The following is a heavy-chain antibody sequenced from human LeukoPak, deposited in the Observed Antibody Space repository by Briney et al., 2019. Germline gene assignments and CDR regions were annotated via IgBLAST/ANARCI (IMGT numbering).Heavy chain of an antibody. V-gene: IGHV4-38-2*02. D-gene: IGHD3-22*01. CDR3: AKSNGYGLIDI. J-gene: IGHJ3*02. CDR2: IYHSGRT. CDR1: GGSISGYY. Sequence: SETLSLTCTVSGGSISGYYWSWIRQPPGKGLEWIGSIYHSGRTYYNPSLKSRVTISLDTSRNQFSLKLNSVTAADTAVYYCAKSNGYGLIDIWGQGTVVTVSS.